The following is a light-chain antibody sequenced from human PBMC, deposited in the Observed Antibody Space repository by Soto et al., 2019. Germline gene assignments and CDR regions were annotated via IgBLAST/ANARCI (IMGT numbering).Light chain of an antibody. CDR1: QDITNF. CDR2: DAS. J-gene: IGKJ5*01. Sequence: DIPMTQSPSSLSASVGDRVTITCQASQDITNFLNWYQQKPGKAPRPLLYDASSLETGVPSRFSGSGSGTDFTFTISSLQPEDIATYYCQHYDHLPITFGQGTRLEIK. CDR3: QHYDHLPIT. V-gene: IGKV1-33*01.